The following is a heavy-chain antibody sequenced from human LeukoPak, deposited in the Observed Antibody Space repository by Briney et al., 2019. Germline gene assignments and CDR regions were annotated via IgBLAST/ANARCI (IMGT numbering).Heavy chain of an antibody. J-gene: IGHJ4*02. CDR3: ARVPGSSGWYFDY. Sequence: PGGSLRLSCAAPGFTASSNYMSGVRQAPGKGPEWVSVIYSGGSTYHADSVKDGFTISRDDSKNTLYLQMNSLRAKDTAVYYCARVPGSSGWYFDYWGQGTLVTVSS. D-gene: IGHD6-19*01. V-gene: IGHV3-53*01. CDR1: GFTASSNY. CDR2: IYSGGST.